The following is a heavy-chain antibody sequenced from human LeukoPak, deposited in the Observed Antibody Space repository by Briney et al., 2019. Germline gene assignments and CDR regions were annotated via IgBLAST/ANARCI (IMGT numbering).Heavy chain of an antibody. CDR1: GGSISSSSYY. CDR2: IYYSGST. Sequence: PSETLSLTCTVSGGSISSSSYYWGWIRQPPGKGLEWIGSIYYSGSTYYNPSLKSRVTISVDTSKNQFSLKLSSVTAADTAVYYCARDPQVGDAFDIWGQGTMVTVSS. D-gene: IGHD1-26*01. CDR3: ARDPQVGDAFDI. V-gene: IGHV4-39*07. J-gene: IGHJ3*02.